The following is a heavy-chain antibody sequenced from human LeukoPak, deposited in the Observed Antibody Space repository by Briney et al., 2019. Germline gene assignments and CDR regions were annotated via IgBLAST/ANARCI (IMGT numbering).Heavy chain of an antibody. CDR2: INHSGST. CDR3: ARGYSQRIAAAGGYFDY. D-gene: IGHD6-13*01. J-gene: IGHJ4*02. CDR1: GGSFSGYY. Sequence: SETLSLTCAVYGGSFSGYYRSWIRQPPGKGLEWIGEINHSGSTNYNPSLKSRVTISVDTSKNQFSLKLSSVTAADTAVYYCARGYSQRIAAAGGYFDYWGQGTLVTVSS. V-gene: IGHV4-34*01.